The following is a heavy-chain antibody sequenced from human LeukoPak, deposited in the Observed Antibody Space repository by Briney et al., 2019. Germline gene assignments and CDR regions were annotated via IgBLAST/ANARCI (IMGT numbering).Heavy chain of an antibody. D-gene: IGHD4-17*01. J-gene: IGHJ3*02. CDR2: YNP. CDR1: Y. CDR3: ARRPDYGDSKGGDAFDI. Sequence: YWGWIRQPPGKGLEWIGSYNPSLTSLKSRVTISVDTSKNQFSLKLSSVTAADTAVYYCARRPDYGDSKGGDAFDIGGQGTMVAVSS. V-gene: IGHV4-39*07.